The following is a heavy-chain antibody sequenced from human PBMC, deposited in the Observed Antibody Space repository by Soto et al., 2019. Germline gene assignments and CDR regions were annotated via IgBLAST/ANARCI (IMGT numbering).Heavy chain of an antibody. CDR2: IWYDGSNK. CDR3: ARGDYGGTYDAFDI. J-gene: IGHJ3*02. Sequence: PGGSLRLSCAASGFTFSSYGMHWVRQAPGKGLEWVAVIWYDGSNKYYADSVKGRFTISRDNSKNTLYLQMNSLRAEDTAVYYCARGDYGGTYDAFDIWGQGTMVTVS. D-gene: IGHD4-17*01. V-gene: IGHV3-33*01. CDR1: GFTFSSYG.